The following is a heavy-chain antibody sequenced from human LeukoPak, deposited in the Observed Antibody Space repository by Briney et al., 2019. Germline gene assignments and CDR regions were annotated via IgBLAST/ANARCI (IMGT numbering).Heavy chain of an antibody. CDR3: TTDARATPFDQ. D-gene: IGHD2-15*01. J-gene: IGHJ4*02. CDR2: IKSKTDGGTT. CDR1: GFTFSSYG. Sequence: PGGSLRLSCAASGFTFSSYGMHWVRQAPGKGLEWVGRIKSKTDGGTTDYAAPVKGRFTISRDDSKNTLYLQMNSLKTEDTAVYYCTTDARATPFDQWGQGTLVTVSS. V-gene: IGHV3-15*01.